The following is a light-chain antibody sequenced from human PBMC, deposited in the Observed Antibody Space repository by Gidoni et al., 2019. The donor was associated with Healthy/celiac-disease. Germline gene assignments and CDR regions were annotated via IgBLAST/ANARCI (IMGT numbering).Light chain of an antibody. CDR3: CSYAGRPYV. Sequence: QSALTQPRSVSGSPAQSVTISCTVTSSDVGGYNYVSWYQQHPGKAPKLMIYDVSKRPSGVPDRFSGSKSGNTASLTISGLQAEDEADYYCCSYAGRPYVFGTGTKVTVL. V-gene: IGLV2-11*01. CDR1: SSDVGGYNY. CDR2: DVS. J-gene: IGLJ1*01.